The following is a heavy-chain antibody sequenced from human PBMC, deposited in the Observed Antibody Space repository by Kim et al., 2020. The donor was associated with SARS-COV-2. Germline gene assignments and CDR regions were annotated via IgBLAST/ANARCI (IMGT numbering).Heavy chain of an antibody. CDR3: AREGITMVRGVSLGMDV. J-gene: IGHJ6*02. D-gene: IGHD3-10*01. Sequence: GGSLRLSCAASGFTFSSYSMNWVRQAPGKGLEWVSSISSSSSYIYYADSVKGRFTISRDNAKNSLYLQMNSLRAEDTAVYYCAREGITMVRGVSLGMDVWGQGTTVTVSS. CDR2: ISSSSSYI. CDR1: GFTFSSYS. V-gene: IGHV3-21*01.